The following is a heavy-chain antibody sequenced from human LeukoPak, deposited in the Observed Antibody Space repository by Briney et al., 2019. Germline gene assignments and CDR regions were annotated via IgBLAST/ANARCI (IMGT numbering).Heavy chain of an antibody. CDR2: IYYSGST. CDR3: ARSYYYDSSGYYHDY. D-gene: IGHD3-22*01. V-gene: IGHV4-59*01. J-gene: IGHJ4*02. Sequence: SETLSLTCTVSGGSISTYYWTWIRQPPGKGLEWIGYIYYSGSTNYNPSLKSRVTISVDTSKNQFSLKLSSVTAADTAVYYCARSYYYDSSGYYHDYWGQGTLVTVSS. CDR1: GGSISTYY.